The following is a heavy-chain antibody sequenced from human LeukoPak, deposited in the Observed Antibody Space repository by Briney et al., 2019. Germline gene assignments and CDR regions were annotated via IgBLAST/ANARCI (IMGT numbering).Heavy chain of an antibody. CDR3: ARDLAIAMAGTLDY. J-gene: IGHJ4*02. Sequence: GGSLRLSCAASGFTFSSYGMHWVRQAPGKGLEWVAVIWYDGSNKYYADSVKGRFTISRDTSKNTLYLQMKSLRAEDTAVYYCARDLAIAMAGTLDYWGQGTLVTVSS. CDR2: IWYDGSNK. D-gene: IGHD6-19*01. CDR1: GFTFSSYG. V-gene: IGHV3-33*08.